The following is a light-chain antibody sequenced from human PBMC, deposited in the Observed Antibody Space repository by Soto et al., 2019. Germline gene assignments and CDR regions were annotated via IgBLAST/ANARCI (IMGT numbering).Light chain of an antibody. CDR1: SSDDRGYNA. CDR3: SSYTRSGVYV. J-gene: IGLJ1*01. V-gene: IGLV2-14*01. CDR2: DVS. Sequence: SVLTQPASVYGSPGQSLTISCTGNSSDDRGYNAVSWYQQHPGRAPKLMIYDVSNRPSGISNRFSGSKSGSTASLTISGLQAEDDADYYCSSYTRSGVYVFGAGTRSPS.